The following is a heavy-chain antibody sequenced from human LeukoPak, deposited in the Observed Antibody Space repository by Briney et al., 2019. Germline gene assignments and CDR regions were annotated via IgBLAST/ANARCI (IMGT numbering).Heavy chain of an antibody. J-gene: IGHJ5*02. CDR3: ARMNKGGWVLQFDWFDP. V-gene: IGHV4-61*05. D-gene: IGHD6-19*01. Sequence: SETLSLTCTVSVGSISSSSYYWGWIRQPPGKGLEWIGYIYYSGSTNYNPSLKSRVTISVDTSKNQFSLKLSSVTAADTAVYYCARMNKGGWVLQFDWFDPWGQGTLVTVSS. CDR1: VGSISSSSYY. CDR2: IYYSGST.